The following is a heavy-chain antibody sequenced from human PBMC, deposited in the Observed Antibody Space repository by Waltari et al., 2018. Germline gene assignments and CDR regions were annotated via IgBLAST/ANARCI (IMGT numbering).Heavy chain of an antibody. D-gene: IGHD6-6*01. V-gene: IGHV3-11*04. CDR2: IGSSGSTI. Sequence: QVQLVESGGGLVKPGGSLRLSCAASGFTFSDYYMSWIRQAPGKGLGWVSTIGSSGSTIYYAVSGKGRFTISRDNAKNSLYWEMNSLGAEDTAVYYCARTGAARLDYWGQGTLVTVSS. CDR3: ARTGAARLDY. CDR1: GFTFSDYY. J-gene: IGHJ4*02.